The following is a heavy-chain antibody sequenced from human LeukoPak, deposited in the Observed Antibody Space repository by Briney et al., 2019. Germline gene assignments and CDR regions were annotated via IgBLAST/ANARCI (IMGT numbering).Heavy chain of an antibody. CDR3: ARGKVLRYFDWLPDAFDI. CDR2: ISSSSSYT. D-gene: IGHD3-9*01. Sequence: GGSLRLSCAASGFTFSDYYMSWIRQAPGKGLEWVSYISSSSSYTNYADSVKGRFTISRDNAKNSLYLQMNSLRAEDTAVYYCARGKVLRYFDWLPDAFDIWGQGTMVTVSS. J-gene: IGHJ3*02. V-gene: IGHV3-11*06. CDR1: GFTFSDYY.